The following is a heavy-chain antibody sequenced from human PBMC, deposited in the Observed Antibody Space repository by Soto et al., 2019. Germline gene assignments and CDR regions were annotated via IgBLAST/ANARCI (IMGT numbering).Heavy chain of an antibody. CDR2: INYSGST. V-gene: IGHV4-59*12. CDR1: GVSISSYY. CDR3: ARDKITGILDY. D-gene: IGHD1-20*01. J-gene: IGHJ4*02. Sequence: SETLSLTCTVSGVSISSYYWSWIRQPPGKGLEWIGFINYSGSTKYSPSLKSRVTISVDTSKNQFSLNLSSVTAADTAVYYCARDKITGILDYWGQRTLVTVSS.